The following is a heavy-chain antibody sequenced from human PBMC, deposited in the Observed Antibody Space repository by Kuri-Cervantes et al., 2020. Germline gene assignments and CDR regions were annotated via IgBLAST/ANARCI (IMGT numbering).Heavy chain of an antibody. Sequence: GGSLRLSCAASGFTFSNAWLDWVRQAPGKGLEWVGRIKRKTDAGTTDYAAPVKGRFTISRDDSKNTLYLQMNSLRAEDTAVYYCARVFYGDTHFDYWGQGTLVTVSS. V-gene: IGHV3-15*05. CDR3: ARVFYGDTHFDY. D-gene: IGHD4-17*01. CDR2: IKRKTDAGTT. J-gene: IGHJ4*02. CDR1: GFTFSNAW.